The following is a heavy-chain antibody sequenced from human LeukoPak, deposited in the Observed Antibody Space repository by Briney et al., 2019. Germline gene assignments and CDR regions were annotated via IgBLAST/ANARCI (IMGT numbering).Heavy chain of an antibody. V-gene: IGHV4-39*01. Sequence: SETLSLTCTVSGDSISNHYWSWIRQPPGKGLEWIGSIFYSGSTYYNPSLNSRVTISIDTSKNQFSLRLSSVTAADTAVYYCARQMNTVTADYWGQGTLVTVSS. J-gene: IGHJ4*02. CDR3: ARQMNTVTADY. CDR2: IFYSGST. CDR1: GDSISNHY. D-gene: IGHD4-17*01.